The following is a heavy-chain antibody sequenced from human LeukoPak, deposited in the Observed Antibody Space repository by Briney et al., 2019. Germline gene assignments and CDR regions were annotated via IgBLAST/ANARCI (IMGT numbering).Heavy chain of an antibody. Sequence: ASVKVSCKVSGYTLTELSMHWVRQAPGKGLEWMGGFDPEDGETIYAQKFQGRVTMTEDTSTDTAYMELSSLRSEDTAVCYCAATYYDFWSGYQRPFDPWGQGTLVTVSS. D-gene: IGHD3-3*01. CDR3: AATYYDFWSGYQRPFDP. CDR1: GYTLTELS. CDR2: FDPEDGET. V-gene: IGHV1-24*01. J-gene: IGHJ5*02.